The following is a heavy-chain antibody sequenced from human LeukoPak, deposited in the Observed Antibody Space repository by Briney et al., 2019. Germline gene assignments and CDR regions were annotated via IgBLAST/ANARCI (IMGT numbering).Heavy chain of an antibody. CDR2: IYTSGNT. V-gene: IGHV4-61*02. J-gene: IGHJ3*02. Sequence: SETLSLTCTVSGDSISSGNYYWTWIRQPAGKGLEWIGRIYTSGNTNYNPSLKSQVTISMDTSKNQFSLNLNSVTAADSAVYYCARDRAGDSFDIWGQGTMVTVSS. D-gene: IGHD7-27*01. CDR3: ARDRAGDSFDI. CDR1: GDSISSGNYY.